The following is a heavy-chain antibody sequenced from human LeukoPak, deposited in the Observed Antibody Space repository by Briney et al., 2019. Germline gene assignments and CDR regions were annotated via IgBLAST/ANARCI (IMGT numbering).Heavy chain of an antibody. Sequence: GSLRLSCAASGFTFSSYVMSWVRQAPGKGLEWVSAISGSDGSTYYADSVKGRFTISRDNSKNTLYLQMNSLRAEDTAVYYCAKCLYDFWSGSYYMDVWGKGTTVTVSS. V-gene: IGHV3-23*01. D-gene: IGHD3-3*01. CDR1: GFTFSSYV. CDR3: AKCLYDFWSGSYYMDV. CDR2: ISGSDGST. J-gene: IGHJ6*03.